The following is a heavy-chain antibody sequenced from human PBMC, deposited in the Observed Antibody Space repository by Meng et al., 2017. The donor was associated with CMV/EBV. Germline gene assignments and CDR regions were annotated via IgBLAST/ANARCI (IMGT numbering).Heavy chain of an antibody. D-gene: IGHD6-6*01. J-gene: IGHJ6*02. V-gene: IGHV3-23*01. CDR2: ISGSGGST. CDR3: AKGTISLTRRGVPYSSSSSRSSNYYYYGMDV. CDR1: GFTFSSYA. Sequence: GESLKISCAASGFTFSSYAMSWVRQAPGKGLEWVSAISGSGGSTYYADSVKGRFTISRDNSKNTLYLQMNSLRAEDTAVYYCAKGTISLTRRGVPYSSSSSRSSNYYYYGMDVWGQGTKVT.